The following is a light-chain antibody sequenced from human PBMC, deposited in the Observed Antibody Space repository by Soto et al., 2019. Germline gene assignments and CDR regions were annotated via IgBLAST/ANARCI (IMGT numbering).Light chain of an antibody. Sequence: QAVVTQEPSFSVSPGRTVTLTCGLSSGSVSTSSYPSWYQQTPGQAPRTLIYSTNTRSSGVPDRFSGSILGNKAALTITGAQADDESDYYCVLNMGSGVWVFGGGTKLTVL. CDR3: VLNMGSGVWV. CDR1: SGSVSTSSY. J-gene: IGLJ3*02. V-gene: IGLV8-61*01. CDR2: STN.